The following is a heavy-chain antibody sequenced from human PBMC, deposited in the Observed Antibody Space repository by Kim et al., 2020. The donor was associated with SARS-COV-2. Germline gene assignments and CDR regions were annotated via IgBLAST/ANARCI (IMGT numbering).Heavy chain of an antibody. CDR3: ARDRVQYNYAYTFGI. V-gene: IGHV3-7*01. J-gene: IGHJ3*02. CDR2: IKQDGGEK. Sequence: GGSLRLSCAASGFSFSSYWMNWVRQAPEKGLEWVANIKQDGGEKYYVDSVKGRFTISRDNAKNSLYLQMNSLRAEDTAVYYCARDRVQYNYAYTFGIWGQGTMVTVSS. CDR1: GFSFSSYW. D-gene: IGHD5-18*01.